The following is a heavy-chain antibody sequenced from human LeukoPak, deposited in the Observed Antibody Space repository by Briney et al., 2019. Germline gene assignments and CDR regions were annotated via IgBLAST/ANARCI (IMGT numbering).Heavy chain of an antibody. CDR3: VRGVGGDSRFDP. D-gene: IGHD1-26*01. Sequence: GGFLRLSCAASGFTFSSYGMHWVRQAPGKGLEWVAVISYDGSNKYYADSVKGRFTISRDNAKNTLYLQMNSLRAEDTAVYYCVRGVGGDSRFDPWGQGALVTVSS. CDR2: ISYDGSNK. CDR1: GFTFSSYG. J-gene: IGHJ5*02. V-gene: IGHV3-30*03.